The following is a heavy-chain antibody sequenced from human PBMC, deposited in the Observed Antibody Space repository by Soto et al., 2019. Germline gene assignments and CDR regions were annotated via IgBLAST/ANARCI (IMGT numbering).Heavy chain of an antibody. CDR1: GYTFTSYG. Sequence: ASVKVSCKASGYTFTSYGISWVRQAPGQGLEWMGWISAYNGNTNYAQKLQGRVTMTTDTSTSTAYMELRSLRSDDTAVYYCARAFTADSSNWSTQNYYYYYMDVWGKGTTVTVSS. J-gene: IGHJ6*03. CDR3: ARAFTADSSNWSTQNYYYYYMDV. D-gene: IGHD6-13*01. V-gene: IGHV1-18*01. CDR2: ISAYNGNT.